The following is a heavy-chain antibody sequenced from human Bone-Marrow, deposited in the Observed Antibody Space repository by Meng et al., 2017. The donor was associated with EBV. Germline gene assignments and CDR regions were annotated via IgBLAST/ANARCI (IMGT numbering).Heavy chain of an antibody. V-gene: IGHV1-69*01. CDR2: IIPLFGTV. Sequence: VESGAEVRKPGSSVTVFCEVSGGRFSNYAISWVRQARGQGLEWMGEIIPLFGTVIDAPTMQDRVTFTADESATTAHMELNGLRFGDTAVYYCARDREGAAAGTLGYWGQGTLVTVSS. J-gene: IGHJ4*02. CDR1: GGRFSNYA. CDR3: ARDREGAAAGTLGY. D-gene: IGHD6-13*01.